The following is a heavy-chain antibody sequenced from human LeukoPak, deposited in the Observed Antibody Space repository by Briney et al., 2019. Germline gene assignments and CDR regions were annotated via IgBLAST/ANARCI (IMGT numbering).Heavy chain of an antibody. CDR3: AKGAYYYGSGSYYHEDY. CDR2: ISYDGSNK. CDR1: GFTFSSYG. V-gene: IGHV3-30*18. D-gene: IGHD3-10*01. Sequence: PGRSLRLSCAASGFTFSSYGMHWVRQAPGKGLEWVAVISYDGSNKYYADSVKGRFTISRDNSKNTLYLQMNSLRAEDTAVYYCAKGAYYYGSGSYYHEDYWGQGTLVTVSS. J-gene: IGHJ4*02.